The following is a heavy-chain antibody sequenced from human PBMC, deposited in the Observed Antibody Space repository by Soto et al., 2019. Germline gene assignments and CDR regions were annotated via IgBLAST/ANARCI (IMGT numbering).Heavy chain of an antibody. D-gene: IGHD2-15*01. CDR2: IYYSGST. Sequence: ASETLSLTCTVSGGSITSGGYFWSWIRQHPGKGLEWIGYIYYSGSTYYNPSLKSRVSISVDTSKNQFSLKLSSVTAADTAVYYCARGDYSGGSCYYFDYWGQGTLVTVSS. CDR3: ARGDYSGGSCYYFDY. J-gene: IGHJ4*02. CDR1: GGSITSGGYF. V-gene: IGHV4-31*03.